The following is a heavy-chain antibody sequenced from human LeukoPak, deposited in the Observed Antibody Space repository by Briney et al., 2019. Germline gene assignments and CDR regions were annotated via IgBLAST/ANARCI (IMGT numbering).Heavy chain of an antibody. CDR1: GGSISSGGYY. CDR3: ARGAGNYYGSGGGFDY. V-gene: IGHV4-30-2*01. CDR2: IYHSGST. J-gene: IGHJ4*02. Sequence: SQTLSLTCTVSGGSISSGGYYWSWIRQPPGKGLEWIGYIYHSGSTYYNPSLKSRVTISVDRSKNQFSLKLSSVTAADTAVYYCARGAGNYYGSGGGFDYWGQGTLVTVSS. D-gene: IGHD3-10*01.